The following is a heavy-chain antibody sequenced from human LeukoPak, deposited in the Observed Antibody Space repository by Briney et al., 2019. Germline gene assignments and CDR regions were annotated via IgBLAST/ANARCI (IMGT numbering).Heavy chain of an antibody. D-gene: IGHD1-26*01. V-gene: IGHV4-59*08. CDR2: IYYSGIT. J-gene: IGHJ4*02. Sequence: SETLSLTCTVSGGSISTFYWSWIRQPPGKGLEWIGYIYYSGITNYNPSLKSRVTISVDTSKNQFSMKLSSVTAADTAVYYCARQGSGSRAAFDYLGQGTLVTVSS. CDR1: GGSISTFY. CDR3: ARQGSGSRAAFDY.